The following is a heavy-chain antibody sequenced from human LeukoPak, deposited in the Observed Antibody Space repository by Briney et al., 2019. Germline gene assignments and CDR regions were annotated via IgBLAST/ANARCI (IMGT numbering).Heavy chain of an antibody. Sequence: SQTLSLTCAISGDSVSSNSAAWNWIRQSPSRGLEWLGRTYYRSKWYNDYAVSVKSRITINPDTSKNQFSLQLNSVTPEDTAVYYCARVVRPYGSGSLSPFDYWGQGTLVTVSS. D-gene: IGHD3-10*01. CDR1: GDSVSSNSAA. V-gene: IGHV6-1*01. CDR2: TYYRSKWYN. CDR3: ARVVRPYGSGSLSPFDY. J-gene: IGHJ4*02.